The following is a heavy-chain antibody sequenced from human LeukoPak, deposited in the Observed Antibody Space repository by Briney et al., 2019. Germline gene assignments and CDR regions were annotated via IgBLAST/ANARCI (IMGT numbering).Heavy chain of an antibody. V-gene: IGHV4-4*07. J-gene: IGHJ6*03. CDR1: GGSISSYY. Sequence: SETLSLTCTVSGGSISSYYWSWIRQPAGKGLEWIGRIYTSGSTNYNPSLKSRVTMSVDTSKNQFSLKLSSVTAADTAVYYRAREQPLGYCSSTSCPKAYYYYYMDVWGKGTTVTVSS. CDR2: IYTSGST. CDR3: AREQPLGYCSSTSCPKAYYYYYMDV. D-gene: IGHD2-2*01.